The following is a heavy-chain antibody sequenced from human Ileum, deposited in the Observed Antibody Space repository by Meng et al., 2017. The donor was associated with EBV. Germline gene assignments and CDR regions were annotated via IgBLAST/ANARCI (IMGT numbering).Heavy chain of an antibody. D-gene: IGHD1-26*01. Sequence: QIKLAQSGAEVNKPGDSVKVYSKASSYTFSNYGISWLRQAPGQGREWMGWISAYNGNTNYAQNLQGRVTMTTDTSTGTAYMEVRSLRSDDTAVYYCARAGNGGSYYFTYWGQGTLVTVSS. V-gene: IGHV1-18*01. CDR1: SYTFSNYG. J-gene: IGHJ4*02. CDR3: ARAGNGGSYYFTY. CDR2: ISAYNGNT.